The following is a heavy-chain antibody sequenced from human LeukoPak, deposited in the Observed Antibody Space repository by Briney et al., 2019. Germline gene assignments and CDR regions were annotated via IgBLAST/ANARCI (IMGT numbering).Heavy chain of an antibody. CDR2: IGGGDT. D-gene: IGHD2-8*01. CDR3: AKDGQSFNSMYDYFDS. CDR1: GFTFRNFA. Sequence: GGSLRLSCSASGFTFRNFAIRWVRQPPGKGLEWVSSIGGGDTHYPDCVKGRFTISRDDSRSTVDLQMSSLRAEDTAVYYCAKDGQSFNSMYDYFDSWGQGTLVTVSS. V-gene: IGHV3-23*01. J-gene: IGHJ4*02.